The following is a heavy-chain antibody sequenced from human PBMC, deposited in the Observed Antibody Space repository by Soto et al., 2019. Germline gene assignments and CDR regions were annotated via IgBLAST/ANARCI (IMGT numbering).Heavy chain of an antibody. Sequence: QVQLVESGGGVVQPGRSLRLSCAASGFTFSSYGMHWVRQAPGKGLEWVAVISYDGSNKYYADSVKGRFTISRDNSTNTLYLQMNSLRAEDTAVYYCAKETYSGPLDYWGQGTLVTVYS. J-gene: IGHJ4*02. CDR3: AKETYSGPLDY. CDR2: ISYDGSNK. V-gene: IGHV3-30*18. D-gene: IGHD2-15*01. CDR1: GFTFSSYG.